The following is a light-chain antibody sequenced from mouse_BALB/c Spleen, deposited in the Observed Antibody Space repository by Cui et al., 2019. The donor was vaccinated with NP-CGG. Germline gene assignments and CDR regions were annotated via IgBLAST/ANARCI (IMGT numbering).Light chain of an antibody. V-gene: IGLV1*01. CDR1: TGAVTTSNY. J-gene: IGLJ1*01. CDR3: ALWYSNHWV. Sequence: QAVATQESALITLPVETVTLTCRSSTGAVTTSNYANWVQEKPDHLFTSLISGTNNRAPGVPARFSGSLIGDKAALTITGAQTEDEAIYFCALWYSNHWVFGGGTKLTVL. CDR2: GTN.